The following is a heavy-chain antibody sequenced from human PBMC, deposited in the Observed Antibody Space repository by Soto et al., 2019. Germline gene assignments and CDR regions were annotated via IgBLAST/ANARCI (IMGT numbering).Heavy chain of an antibody. Sequence: PSETLSLTCTVSGGSISSYYWSWIRQPPGKGLEWIGYIYYNGSTNYNPSLKSRVTISVDTSKNQFSLKLSSVTAADTAVYYCARVGHPQATVVTPDDAFDIWGQGTMVTVSS. CDR3: ARVGHPQATVVTPDDAFDI. V-gene: IGHV4-59*01. CDR1: GGSISSYY. D-gene: IGHD4-17*01. CDR2: IYYNGST. J-gene: IGHJ3*02.